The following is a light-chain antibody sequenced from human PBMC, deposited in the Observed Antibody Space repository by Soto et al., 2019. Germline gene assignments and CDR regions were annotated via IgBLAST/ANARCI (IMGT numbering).Light chain of an antibody. CDR2: WTS. J-gene: IGKJ2*01. CDR3: HQYYSLPYT. V-gene: IGKV4-1*01. Sequence: DIVMTQSPDSLAVSLGERATINCRSSQSVLYSSNNKNYLAWYQQKPGHPPKLLIYWTSTRESGVPDRFSGSGPGTDFTLTISSLQAEDVAVYYCHQYYSLPYTFGQGTKLEIK. CDR1: QSVLYSSNNKNY.